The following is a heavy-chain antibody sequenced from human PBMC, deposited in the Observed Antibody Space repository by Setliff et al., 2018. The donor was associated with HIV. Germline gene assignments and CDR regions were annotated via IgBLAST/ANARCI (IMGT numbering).Heavy chain of an antibody. CDR3: ARSGYTSGFYLVFGAFGV. Sequence: KPSETLSLTCTVSGGSISNYYWTWIRQPPGKGPEWIASIQYGDISHYNPSLQSRVTISVDTSTKKFSLYLSSVNETDTAVYYCARSGYTSGFYLVFGAFGVWGQGKMVTVSS. V-gene: IGHV4-59*01. D-gene: IGHD3-22*01. J-gene: IGHJ3*01. CDR2: IQYGDIS. CDR1: GGSISNYY.